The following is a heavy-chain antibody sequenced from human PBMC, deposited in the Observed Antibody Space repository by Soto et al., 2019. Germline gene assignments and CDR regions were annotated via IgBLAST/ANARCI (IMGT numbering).Heavy chain of an antibody. D-gene: IGHD4-17*01. J-gene: IGHJ1*01. CDR1: GFTFSRNG. CDR2: ISSSSSPI. CDR3: ARDVRACADGAYYFHQ. Sequence: EVQLVESGGGLVQPGGSLRLSGAAPGFTFSRNGNNSVRQAPGKGPEWVSYISSSSSPIYYADSVKGQFTISRDNAKNSLYLQVNSRTDEDTAVYYCARDVRACADGAYYFHQWGQGSLVTFSA. V-gene: IGHV3-48*02.